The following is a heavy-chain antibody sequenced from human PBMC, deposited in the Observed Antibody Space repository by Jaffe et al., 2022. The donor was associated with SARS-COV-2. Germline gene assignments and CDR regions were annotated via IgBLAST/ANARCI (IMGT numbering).Heavy chain of an antibody. CDR2: ISYDGSNK. Sequence: QVQLVESGGGVVQPGRSLRLSCAASGFTFSSYAMHWVRQAPGKGLEWVAVISYDGSNKYYADSVKGRFTISRDNSKNTLYLQMNSLRAEDTAVYYCARDRSLGGYHTGGYFDYWGQGTLVTVSS. CDR1: GFTFSSYA. CDR3: ARDRSLGGYHTGGYFDY. D-gene: IGHD3-16*01. V-gene: IGHV3-30-3*01. J-gene: IGHJ4*02.